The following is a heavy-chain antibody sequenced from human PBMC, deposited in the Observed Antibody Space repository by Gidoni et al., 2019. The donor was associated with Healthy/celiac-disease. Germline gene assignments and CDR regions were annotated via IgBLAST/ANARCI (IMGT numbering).Heavy chain of an antibody. V-gene: IGHV4-39*01. J-gene: IGHJ4*02. CDR1: GGSISSSSYY. D-gene: IGHD6-19*01. CDR3: ARRGSAVAGTFDY. CDR2: IYYSGST. Sequence: QLQLQESGPGLVKPSETLSLTCTVSGGSISSSSYYWGWIRQPPGKGLEWIGSIYYSGSTYYNPSLKSRVTISVDTSKNQFSLKLSSVTAADTAVYYCARRGSAVAGTFDYWGQGTLVTVSS.